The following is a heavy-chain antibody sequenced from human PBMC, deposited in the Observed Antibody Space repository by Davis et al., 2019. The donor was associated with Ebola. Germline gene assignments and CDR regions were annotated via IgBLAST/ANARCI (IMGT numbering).Heavy chain of an antibody. J-gene: IGHJ4*02. V-gene: IGHV3-73*01. CDR2: IRSKANSYAT. CDR3: TSAYGDWDY. Sequence: GESLKISCAAPDFTFTASAMHWVLQASGKGLEWVGRIRSKANSYATAYAASVKGRFTISRDNSKNTAYLQMNSLKTEDTAVDYCTSAYGDWDYWGQGTLVTVSS. D-gene: IGHD4-17*01. CDR1: DFTFTASA.